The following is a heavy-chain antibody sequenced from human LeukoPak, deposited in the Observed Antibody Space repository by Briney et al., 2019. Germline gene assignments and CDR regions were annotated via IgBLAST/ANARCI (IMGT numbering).Heavy chain of an antibody. Sequence: SSVKVSCKASGGTFSSYAISWVRQAPGQGLEWMGGIIPIFGTANYAQKLQGRVTITADESTSTAYMELSSLRSEDTAVYYCARESSIAARPGRNWFDPWGQGTLVTVSS. CDR1: GGTFSSYA. V-gene: IGHV1-69*01. J-gene: IGHJ5*02. D-gene: IGHD6-6*01. CDR2: IIPIFGTA. CDR3: ARESSIAARPGRNWFDP.